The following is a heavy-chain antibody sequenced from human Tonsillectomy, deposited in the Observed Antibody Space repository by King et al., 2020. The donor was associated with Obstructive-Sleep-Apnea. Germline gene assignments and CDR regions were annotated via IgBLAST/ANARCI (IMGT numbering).Heavy chain of an antibody. CDR3: ARLLTLPAPAGIDY. CDR1: GGSISSSSYY. V-gene: IGHV4-39*01. J-gene: IGHJ4*02. CDR2: IYYSGST. Sequence: QLQESGPGLVKPSETLSLTCTVSGGSISSSSYYWGWIRQPPGKGLEWIGSIYYSGSTYYIPSLKSRVTISVDTSKNQISLKLSSVTAADTAVYYCARLLTLPAPAGIDYWGQGTLVTVSS. D-gene: IGHD6-13*01.